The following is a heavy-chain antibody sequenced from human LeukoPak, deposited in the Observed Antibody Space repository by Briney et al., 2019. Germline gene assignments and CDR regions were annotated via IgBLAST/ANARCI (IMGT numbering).Heavy chain of an antibody. D-gene: IGHD6-6*01. J-gene: IGHJ4*02. CDR3: SRGRLRSAQDY. Sequence: PSETLSLTCTVSGGSISNDYWSWFRQPPGKGLEWIGCVSYSGITNYNPSLKSQITISIHTSRSQFSLKLKSVTAADTAVYYCSRGRLRSAQDYWGQGTLVTVSS. V-gene: IGHV4-59*01. CDR1: GGSISNDY. CDR2: VSYSGIT.